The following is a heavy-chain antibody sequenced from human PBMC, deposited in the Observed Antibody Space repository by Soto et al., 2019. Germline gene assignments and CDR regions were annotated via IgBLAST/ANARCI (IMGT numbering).Heavy chain of an antibody. D-gene: IGHD5-12*01. CDR3: ARDGGYSGYDPRGGP. J-gene: IGHJ5*02. Sequence: ASVKVSCKASGYTFTSYGISLVRQAPGQGLEWMGWISAYNGNTNYAQKLQGRVTMTTDTSTNTAYMELRSLRSDDTAVYYCARDGGYSGYDPRGGPWGQGTLVTVS. CDR2: ISAYNGNT. CDR1: GYTFTSYG. V-gene: IGHV1-18*01.